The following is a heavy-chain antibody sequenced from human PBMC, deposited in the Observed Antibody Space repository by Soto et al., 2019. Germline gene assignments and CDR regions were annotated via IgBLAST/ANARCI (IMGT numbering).Heavy chain of an antibody. CDR1: GGSFSGYY. V-gene: IGHV4-34*01. CDR2: INHSGST. J-gene: IGHJ6*04. Sequence: QVQLQQWGAGLLKPSETLSLTCAVYGGSFSGYYWSWIRQPPGKGLEWIGEINHSGSTNYNPSLKSRVTISVDTSKNQFALKLSSVTAADTAVYYCARGNRRRPYYYYGMDVWGKGTTVTVSS. CDR3: ARGNRRRPYYYYGMDV.